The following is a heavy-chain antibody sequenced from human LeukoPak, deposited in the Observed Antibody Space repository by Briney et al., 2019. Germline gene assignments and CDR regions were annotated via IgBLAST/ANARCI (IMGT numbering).Heavy chain of an antibody. D-gene: IGHD6-19*01. CDR3: ARAGQQWLVRGNWFDP. Sequence: GGSLRLSCAASGFTFSSYAMHWVRQAPGKGLEYVSAISSNGGSTYYANSVKGRFTISRDNSKNTLYLQMGSLRAEDMAVYYCARAGQQWLVRGNWFDPWGQGTLVTVSS. CDR2: ISSNGGST. V-gene: IGHV3-64*01. CDR1: GFTFSSYA. J-gene: IGHJ5*02.